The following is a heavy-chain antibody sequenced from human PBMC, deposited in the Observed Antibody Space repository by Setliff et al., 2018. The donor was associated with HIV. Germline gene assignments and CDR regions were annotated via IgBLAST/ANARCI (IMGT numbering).Heavy chain of an antibody. CDR2: INHSGST. V-gene: IGHV4-34*01. Sequence: SETLSLTCAVYGGSFSGYYWSWIRQPPGKGLEWIGEINHSGSTNYNPSLKSRVTISVDTSKNQFSLELSSVTAADTAVYYCARRGGISATLSVRAFDSWDQGTLVTVSS. J-gene: IGHJ4*02. CDR3: ARRGGISATLSVRAFDS. D-gene: IGHD6-13*01. CDR1: GGSFSGYY.